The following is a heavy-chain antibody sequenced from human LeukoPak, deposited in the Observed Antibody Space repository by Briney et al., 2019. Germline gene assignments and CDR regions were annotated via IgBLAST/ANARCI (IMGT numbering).Heavy chain of an antibody. CDR1: GGSISSYY. D-gene: IGHD3-16*02. Sequence: SETLSLTCTVSGGSISSYYWSWIRQPAGKGLEWIGRIYTSGSTNYNLSLKSRVTMSVDTSKNQFSLKLSSVTAADTAVYYCARDLNPRGSYRYAWFDPWGQGTLVTVSS. CDR2: IYTSGST. V-gene: IGHV4-4*07. CDR3: ARDLNPRGSYRYAWFDP. J-gene: IGHJ5*02.